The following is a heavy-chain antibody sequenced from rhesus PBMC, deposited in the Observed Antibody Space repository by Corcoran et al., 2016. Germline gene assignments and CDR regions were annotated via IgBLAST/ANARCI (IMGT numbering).Heavy chain of an antibody. CDR2: INGGRGHS. J-gene: IGHJ4*01. CDR3: TKGPPSFDF. V-gene: IGHV4-80*01. CDR1: GASMTNSW. Sequence: QVQLQESGPGLVEPSETLSLTCTVSGASMTNSWWSWIRQSPEKGLEWIGEINGGRGHSTYNPSLRSRVTISRDASKSQFSLRLNSVTAADAAVYYCTKGPPSFDFWGQGVLVTVSS.